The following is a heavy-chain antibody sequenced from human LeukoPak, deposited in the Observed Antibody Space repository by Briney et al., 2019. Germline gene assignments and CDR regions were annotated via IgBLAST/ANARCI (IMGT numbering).Heavy chain of an antibody. CDR1: GGSFSGYY. CDR2: INHSGST. Sequence: SETLSLTCTVYGGSFSGYYWSWIRQPPGKGLEWIGEINHSGSTNYNPSLKSRVTISVDTSKNQFSLKLSSVTAADTAVYYCARATYRSSTSCYMGKGNFDYWGQGTLVTVSS. J-gene: IGHJ4*02. V-gene: IGHV4-34*01. D-gene: IGHD2-2*02. CDR3: ARATYRSSTSCYMGKGNFDY.